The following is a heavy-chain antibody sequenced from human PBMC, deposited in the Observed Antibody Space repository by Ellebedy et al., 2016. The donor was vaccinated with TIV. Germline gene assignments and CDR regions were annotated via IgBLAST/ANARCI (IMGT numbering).Heavy chain of an antibody. V-gene: IGHV3-74*01. J-gene: IGHJ5*02. CDR2: INSDGSNT. CDR1: GFTFSDYW. CDR3: ARNRPHNWFDP. Sequence: GESLKISCAASGFTFSDYWMHWVRQSPGKGLVLVSGINSDGSNTHYADSVKGRFTISRDNAKNMLYLQMNTLRVEDTAVYYCARNRPHNWFDPWGQGTLVTVSS.